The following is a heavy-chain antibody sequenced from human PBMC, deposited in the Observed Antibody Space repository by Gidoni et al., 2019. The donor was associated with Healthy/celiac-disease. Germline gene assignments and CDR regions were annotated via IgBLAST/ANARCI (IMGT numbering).Heavy chain of an antibody. J-gene: IGHJ2*01. D-gene: IGHD4-17*01. CDR2: INHSGST. V-gene: IGHV4-34*01. CDR1: GVSFSGSY. Sequence: QVQLQQWGAGLLTPSETLSLTCAVYGVSFSGSYWSWIRQPPGKGLEWIGEINHSGSTNSNPSLTSRVTLSVDTSKNQFSLKLSSVTAADTAVYYCASTTVVTPFHLWYFDLWGRGTLVTVSS. CDR3: ASTTVVTPFHLWYFDL.